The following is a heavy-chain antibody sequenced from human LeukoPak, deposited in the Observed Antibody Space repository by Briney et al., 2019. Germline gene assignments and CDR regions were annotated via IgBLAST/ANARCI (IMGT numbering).Heavy chain of an antibody. D-gene: IGHD5-18*01. CDR2: IYYSGST. CDR3: ARTTEGGYTYDYFYYYYMDV. Sequence: SETLSLTCTVSGGSISSYYWSWIRQPPGKGLEWIGYIYYSGSTNYNPSLKSRVTISVDTSKNQFSLKLSSVTDADTAVYYCARTTEGGYTYDYFYYYYMDVWGKGTTVTISS. V-gene: IGHV4-59*01. J-gene: IGHJ6*03. CDR1: GGSISSYY.